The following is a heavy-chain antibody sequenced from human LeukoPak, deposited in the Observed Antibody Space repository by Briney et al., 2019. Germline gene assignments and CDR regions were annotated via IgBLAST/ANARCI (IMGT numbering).Heavy chain of an antibody. Sequence: GGSLRLSCAASGFTFSRYWKSWVRQAPGKGLEWVANIKQDGSEKYYVDSVKGRFTISRDNAKNSLYLQMNSLRAEDTAVYYCARGRAGGTKTFDYWGQGTLVSVSS. J-gene: IGHJ4*02. CDR2: IKQDGSEK. CDR3: ARGRAGGTKTFDY. V-gene: IGHV3-7*01. CDR1: GFTFSRYW. D-gene: IGHD6-13*01.